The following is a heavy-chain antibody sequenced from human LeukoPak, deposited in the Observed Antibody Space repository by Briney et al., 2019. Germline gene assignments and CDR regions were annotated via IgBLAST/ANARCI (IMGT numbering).Heavy chain of an antibody. V-gene: IGHV3-23*01. Sequence: GGSLRLSCAASGFTFSSYAMSWVRQAPGKGLEWVSAISGSGGSTYYADSVRGRFTISRDNSKNTLYLQMNSLRAEDTAVYYCEKDGVSIVVVVAATYSFDIWGQGTMVTVSS. J-gene: IGHJ3*02. CDR1: GFTFSSYA. CDR2: ISGSGGST. CDR3: EKDGVSIVVVVAATYSFDI. D-gene: IGHD2-15*01.